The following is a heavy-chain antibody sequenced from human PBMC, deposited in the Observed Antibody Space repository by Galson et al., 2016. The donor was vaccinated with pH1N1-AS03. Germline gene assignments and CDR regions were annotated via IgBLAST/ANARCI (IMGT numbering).Heavy chain of an antibody. CDR3: AKTPYGDYEGAYFDY. V-gene: IGHV3-23*01. CDR2: ISASGGDT. CDR1: GFMFSTNA. Sequence: SLRLSCAVSGFMFSTNAMTWVRQAPGKGLEWVSGISASGGDTYYADSVKGRFTVSRDNSKHTLYLQMNSLRADDTAVYYCAKTPYGDYEGAYFDYWGQGTLVTVSS. D-gene: IGHD4-17*01. J-gene: IGHJ4*02.